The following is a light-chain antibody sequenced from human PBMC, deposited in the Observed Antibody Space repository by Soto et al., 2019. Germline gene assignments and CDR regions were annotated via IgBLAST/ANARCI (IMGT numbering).Light chain of an antibody. Sequence: QSALTQPASVSGSPGQSITISCIGTSSDVGAFNYVSWYQHHPGKAPKLIIHDVTDRPSGVSNRFSASKSGNTASLTISGLQAEDEADYYCSSYTTRNTEAFGTGTKVTVL. CDR2: DVT. CDR1: SSDVGAFNY. J-gene: IGLJ1*01. CDR3: SSYTTRNTEA. V-gene: IGLV2-14*03.